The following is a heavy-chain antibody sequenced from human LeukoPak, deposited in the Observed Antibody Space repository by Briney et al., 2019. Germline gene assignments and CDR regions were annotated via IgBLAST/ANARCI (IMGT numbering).Heavy chain of an antibody. CDR1: GYTFTSYY. CDR3: ARVSPAAKRWLQHNRYYYCMDV. Sequence: ASVKVSCKASGYTFTSYYMHWVIQDPGPRAQGMGIINPHGGSTSYAQKFQGRVTMTRDMSTSTVYMELSSLRSEDTAVYYCARVSPAAKRWLQHNRYYYCMDVWGKGTTVTVSS. CDR2: INPHGGST. V-gene: IGHV1-46*01. J-gene: IGHJ6*03. D-gene: IGHD5-24*01.